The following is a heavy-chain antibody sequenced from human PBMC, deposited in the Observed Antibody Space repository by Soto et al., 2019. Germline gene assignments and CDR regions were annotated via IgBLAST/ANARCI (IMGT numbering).Heavy chain of an antibody. V-gene: IGHV3-74*01. D-gene: IGHD3-22*01. CDR1: GFTFSSYW. J-gene: IGHJ6*02. Sequence: EVQLVESGGGLVQPGGSLRLSCAASGFTFSSYWMHWVRQAPGKGLVWVSRINRDGSSTSYADSVKGRFTISRDNAKNTLYLQMNSLRAEDTAVYYCFFGYYDSSGYYRYYYYGMDVWGQGTTVTVSS. CDR3: FFGYYDSSGYYRYYYYGMDV. CDR2: INRDGSST.